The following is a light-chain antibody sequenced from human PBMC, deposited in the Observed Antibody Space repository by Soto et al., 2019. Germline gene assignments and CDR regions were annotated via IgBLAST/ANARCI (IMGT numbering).Light chain of an antibody. J-gene: IGKJ1*01. Sequence: EIVMTQSPATLSVSPGERATLSCRASQSISSNLAWYQQKLGQAPRLLIYRASTRATVIPARFSGSGSGTEFTLTICRLQSEDFALYYCHQYENWPQTFGQGTKVEI. CDR2: RAS. CDR1: QSISSN. V-gene: IGKV3-15*01. CDR3: HQYENWPQT.